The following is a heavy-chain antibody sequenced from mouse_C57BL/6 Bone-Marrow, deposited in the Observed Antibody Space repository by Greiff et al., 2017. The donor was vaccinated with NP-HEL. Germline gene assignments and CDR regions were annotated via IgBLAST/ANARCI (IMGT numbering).Heavy chain of an antibody. CDR1: GFSLTSYA. CDR2: IWPGGGT. J-gene: IGHJ2*01. Sequence: VKLMESGPGLVAPSQSLSITCTVSGFSLTSYAISWVRQPPGKGLEWLGVIWPGGGTNYNSALKSRLSIRKDNSKSQGFLKMNSLQTDDTARYYCARITTVVAPFDYWGQGTTRTVSS. CDR3: ARITTVVAPFDY. D-gene: IGHD1-1*01. V-gene: IGHV2-9-1*01.